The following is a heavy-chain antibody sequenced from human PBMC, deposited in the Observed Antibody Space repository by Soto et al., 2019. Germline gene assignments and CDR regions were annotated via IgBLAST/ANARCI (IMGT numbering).Heavy chain of an antibody. CDR2: ISGSGGST. J-gene: IGHJ6*03. CDR1: GFTFSSYA. D-gene: IGHD3-10*01. CDR3: AKPNYYGSGRTPRDV. Sequence: GGSLRLSCAASGFTFSSYAMSWVRQAPGKGLEWVSDISGSGGSTYYADSVKGRFTISRDNSKNTLYLQMNSLRAEDTAVYYCAKPNYYGSGRTPRDVWGKGTTVTVS. V-gene: IGHV3-23*01.